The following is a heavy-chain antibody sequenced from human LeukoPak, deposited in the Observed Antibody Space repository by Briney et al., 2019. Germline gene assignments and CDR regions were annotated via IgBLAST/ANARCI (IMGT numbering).Heavy chain of an antibody. V-gene: IGHV1-46*01. CDR1: GYTFTSYY. Sequence: ASVMVSCKASGYTFTSYYMHWVRQAPGQGLEWMGIINPSGGSTSYAQKFQGRVTMTRDTSTSTVYMELSSLRSEDTAVYYCAREMWIQVRQHPRGYDYYYMDVWGKGTTVTVSS. CDR2: INPSGGST. D-gene: IGHD5-18*01. J-gene: IGHJ6*03. CDR3: AREMWIQVRQHPRGYDYYYMDV.